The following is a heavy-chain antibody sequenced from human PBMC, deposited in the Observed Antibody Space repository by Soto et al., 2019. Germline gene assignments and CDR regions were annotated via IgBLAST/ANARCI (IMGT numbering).Heavy chain of an antibody. CDR2: IYYSGST. V-gene: IGHV4-59*01. D-gene: IGHD2-15*01. CDR3: ARGGYCSGGSCYSEDNWFDP. Sequence: SETLSLTCTVSGGSISSYYWSWIRQPPGKGLEWIGYIYYSGSTNYNPSLKSRVTISVDTSKNQFSLKLSSVTAADTAVYYCARGGYCSGGSCYSEDNWFDPWGQGTLVTVSS. J-gene: IGHJ5*02. CDR1: GGSISSYY.